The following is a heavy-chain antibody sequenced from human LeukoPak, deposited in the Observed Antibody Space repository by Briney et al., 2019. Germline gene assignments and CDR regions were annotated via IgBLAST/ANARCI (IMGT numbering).Heavy chain of an antibody. CDR2: ISGRGVNT. J-gene: IGHJ4*02. CDR1: GFTFSSYA. Sequence: PGGSLRLSCVASGFTFSSYAMRWVRHAPRKGLEWVSVISGRGVNTYYADSVKGRFNISRDNSKNTLYLQMNSLRAEDTAVYYLGKDLPQQLLSDYWGQGTLVTVSS. CDR3: GKDLPQQLLSDY. V-gene: IGHV3-23*01. D-gene: IGHD1-1*01.